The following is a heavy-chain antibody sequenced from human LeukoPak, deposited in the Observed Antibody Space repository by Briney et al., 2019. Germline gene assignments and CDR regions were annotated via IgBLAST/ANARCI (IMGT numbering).Heavy chain of an antibody. J-gene: IGHJ4*02. D-gene: IGHD3-10*01. V-gene: IGHV3-23*01. CDR2: ISGGTT. CDR1: GFTISTYG. CDR3: AKSVYHSGNY. Sequence: LPGGSLRLSCAASGFTISTYGMSWVRQAPGKGLEWVSSISGGTTYYADSVKGRFTISRDNSKNTVSLQMNSLSAEDTAVYYCAKSVYHSGNYWGQGTLVTVSS.